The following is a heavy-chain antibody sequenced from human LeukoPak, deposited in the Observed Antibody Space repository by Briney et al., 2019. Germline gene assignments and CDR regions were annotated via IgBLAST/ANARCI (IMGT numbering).Heavy chain of an antibody. CDR2: INHSGST. CDR3: ARLNMVRGPYGMDV. D-gene: IGHD3-10*01. J-gene: IGHJ6*02. CDR1: GGSFSGYY. V-gene: IGHV4-34*01. Sequence: SETLSLTCAVYGGSFSGYYWSWIRQPPGKGLEWIGEINHSGSTNYNPSHKSRVTISVDTSKNQFSLKLSSVTAADTAVYYCARLNMVRGPYGMDVWGQGTTVTVSS.